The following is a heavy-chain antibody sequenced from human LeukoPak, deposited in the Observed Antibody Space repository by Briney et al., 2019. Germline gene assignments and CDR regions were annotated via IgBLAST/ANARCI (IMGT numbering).Heavy chain of an antibody. Sequence: KTSETLSLTCAVYGGSFSGYYWSWIRQPPGKGLEWIGEINHSGSTNYNPSLKSRVTISVDTSKNQFSLKLSPVTAADTAVYYCAARRGYSYVARDYWGQGTLVTVSS. V-gene: IGHV4-34*01. CDR2: INHSGST. CDR1: GGSFSGYY. J-gene: IGHJ4*02. D-gene: IGHD5-18*01. CDR3: AARRGYSYVARDY.